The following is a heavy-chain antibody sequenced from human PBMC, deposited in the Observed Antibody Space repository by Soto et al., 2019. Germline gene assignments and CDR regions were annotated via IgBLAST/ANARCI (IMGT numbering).Heavy chain of an antibody. CDR2: ISYDGSNK. V-gene: IGHV3-30-3*01. Sequence: GGSLRLSCAASGFTFSSYAMHWVRQAPGKGLEWVAVISYDGSNKYYADSVKGRFTISRDNSKNTLYLQMNSLRAEDTAVYYCARDRLVTGTDYYFDYWGQGTLVTVS. CDR3: ARDRLVTGTDYYFDY. D-gene: IGHD1-20*01. J-gene: IGHJ4*02. CDR1: GFTFSSYA.